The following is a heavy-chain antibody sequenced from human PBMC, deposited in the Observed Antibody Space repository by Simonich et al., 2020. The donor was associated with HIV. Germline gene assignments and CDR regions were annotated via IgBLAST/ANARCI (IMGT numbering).Heavy chain of an antibody. J-gene: IGHJ4*02. V-gene: IGHV3-30*07. CDR1: GFTFSSYA. CDR2: ISYEGSNK. D-gene: IGHD3-16*01. Sequence: QVQLVESGGGVVQPGRSLRLSCAASGFTFSSYAMHWVRQAPGKGLEWVAVISYEGSNKYYADSAKGRFTNSRDNSKNTLYLQMNSLRAEDTAVYYCASGGSISSVWADDYWGQGTLVTVSS. CDR3: ASGGSISSVWADDY.